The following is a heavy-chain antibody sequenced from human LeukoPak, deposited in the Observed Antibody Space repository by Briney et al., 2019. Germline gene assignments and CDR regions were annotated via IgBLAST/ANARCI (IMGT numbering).Heavy chain of an antibody. J-gene: IGHJ6*04. V-gene: IGHV4-34*01. Sequence: SETLSLTCAVYGGSFSGYYWSWIRQPPGKGLEWIGEINHSGSTNYNPSLKSRVTISVDTSKNQFSLKLSSVTAAATAVYYCARFRANYYYYGMDVWGKGTTVTVSS. CDR3: ARFRANYYYYGMDV. CDR2: INHSGST. CDR1: GGSFSGYY.